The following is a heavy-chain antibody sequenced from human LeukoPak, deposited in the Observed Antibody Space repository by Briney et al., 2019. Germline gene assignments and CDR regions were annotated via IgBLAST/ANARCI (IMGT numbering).Heavy chain of an antibody. D-gene: IGHD3-10*01. CDR2: IYYSGST. CDR1: GGSISSGGYY. CDR3: ARVLITMVRGVIMDV. J-gene: IGHJ6*02. Sequence: KASETLSLTCTVSGGSISSGGYYWSWIRQHPGKGLEWIGYIYYSGSTYYNPSLKSRVTISVDTSKNQFSLELSSVTAADTAVYYCARVLITMVRGVIMDVWGQGTTVTVSS. V-gene: IGHV4-31*03.